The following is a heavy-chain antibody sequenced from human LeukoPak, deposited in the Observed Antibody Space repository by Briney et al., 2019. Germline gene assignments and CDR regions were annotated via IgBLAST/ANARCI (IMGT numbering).Heavy chain of an antibody. V-gene: IGHV3-23*01. Sequence: GGSLRLSCAASGFTFSSYAMNWVRQAPGKGLDWVSIICGSGGSTDSADSVKGRFTICRDSSKTTLYLQMNSRRAEDTAVYYCAKDRGHCINGVCHTFNYIDVWGKGTTVTVSS. CDR1: GFTFSSYA. CDR2: ICGSGGST. D-gene: IGHD2-8*01. J-gene: IGHJ6*03. CDR3: AKDRGHCINGVCHTFNYIDV.